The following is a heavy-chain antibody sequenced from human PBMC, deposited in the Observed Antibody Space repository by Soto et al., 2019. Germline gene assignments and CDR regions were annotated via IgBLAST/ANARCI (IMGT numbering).Heavy chain of an antibody. CDR2: INPNSGGT. D-gene: IGHD2-15*01. V-gene: IGHV1-2*02. Sequence: SVKVSCKSSVYTFTGYYMHWVRQAPGQGLEWMGWINPNSGGTNYAQKFQGRVTMTRDTSISTAYMELSRLISDDTAVYYCARGGCGSCYSSGNWFDPWGQGTLVTLS. J-gene: IGHJ5*02. CDR1: VYTFTGYY. CDR3: ARGGCGSCYSSGNWFDP.